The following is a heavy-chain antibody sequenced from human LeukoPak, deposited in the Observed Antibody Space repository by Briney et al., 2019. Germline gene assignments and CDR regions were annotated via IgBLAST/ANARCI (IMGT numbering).Heavy chain of an antibody. Sequence: SETLSLTCAVYGGSFSGYYWSWIRQPPGKGLEWIGEINHSGSTNYNPSLKSRVTISVDTSKNQFSLKLSSVTAADTAVYYCARANYVWGSPTQHWGQGILVTVSS. D-gene: IGHD3-16*01. V-gene: IGHV4-34*01. J-gene: IGHJ1*01. CDR3: ARANYVWGSPTQH. CDR2: INHSGST. CDR1: GGSFSGYY.